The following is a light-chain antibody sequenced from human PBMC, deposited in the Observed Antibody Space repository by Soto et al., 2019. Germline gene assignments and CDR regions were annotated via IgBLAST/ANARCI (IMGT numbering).Light chain of an antibody. J-gene: IGKJ4*01. CDR1: QSVSSRY. Sequence: EIVLTQSPGTLSLSPGERATLSCRASQSVSSRYLAWYQQQPGQAPRLLISGSASRSTGIADRFSGRESGHEFTLTISRLEAEDLEVYFHQQYGRSPPTFGGGTKVEIK. CDR2: GSA. CDR3: QQYGRSPPT. V-gene: IGKV3-20*01.